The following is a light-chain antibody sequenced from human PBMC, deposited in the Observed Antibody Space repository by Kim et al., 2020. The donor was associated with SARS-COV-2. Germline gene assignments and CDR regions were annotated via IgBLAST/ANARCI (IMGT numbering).Light chain of an antibody. CDR3: QKYDSVPRT. CDR2: AAS. V-gene: IGKV1-27*01. Sequence: SESVGDRVTITCRASQGITNHLAWYQQKPGKVPKLLIYAASTLQSGVPSRFSGSGSGTDFALTISSLQPEDVATYYCQKYDSVPRTFGQGTKLEI. CDR1: QGITNH. J-gene: IGKJ2*01.